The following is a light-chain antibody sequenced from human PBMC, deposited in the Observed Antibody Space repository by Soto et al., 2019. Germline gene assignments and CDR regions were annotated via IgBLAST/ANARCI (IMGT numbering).Light chain of an antibody. J-gene: IGKJ5*01. V-gene: IGKV1-33*01. CDR1: EDISNY. Sequence: DIQLTQSPSTLSASVGDRFTITCQASEDISNYFKWYQQKQGKAPKLLIYDASSLEEGGPSRCTGSGTGTDFTFTISSLQHEDIATNYCQQYDNLPPFTFGQGTRLEI. CDR2: DAS. CDR3: QQYDNLPPFT.